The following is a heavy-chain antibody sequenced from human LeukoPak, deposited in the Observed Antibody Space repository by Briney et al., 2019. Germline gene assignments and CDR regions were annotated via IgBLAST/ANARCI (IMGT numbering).Heavy chain of an antibody. CDR2: ISSSGSTI. Sequence: GGSLRLSCAASGFTFSSYEMNWVRQAPGKGLEWVSYISSSGSTIYYADSVKGRFTISRDNAKNSLYLQMNSLRAEDTAVYYCADGDYPMWFFDYWGQGTLVTVSS. CDR1: GFTFSSYE. D-gene: IGHD4-17*01. V-gene: IGHV3-48*03. CDR3: ADGDYPMWFFDY. J-gene: IGHJ4*02.